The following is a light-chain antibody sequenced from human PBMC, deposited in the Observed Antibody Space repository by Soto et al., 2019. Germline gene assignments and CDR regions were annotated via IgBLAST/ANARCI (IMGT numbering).Light chain of an antibody. Sequence: DIPMTQSPSALSASVGGKITITCRANHSISSWLAWYQQQPGKAPSLLIYRASTLESGVPSRFSGSGSGTEFSLTLSGLPPDDFATYYCQQYRPYSFGGGTKVELK. CDR3: QQYRPYS. CDR2: RAS. CDR1: HSISSW. J-gene: IGKJ4*01. V-gene: IGKV1-5*03.